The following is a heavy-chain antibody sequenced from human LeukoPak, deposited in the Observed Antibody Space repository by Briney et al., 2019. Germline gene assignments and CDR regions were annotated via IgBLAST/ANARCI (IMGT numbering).Heavy chain of an antibody. CDR2: ISHDLTYQ. Sequence: SCKASGYTFTSYGMHWVRQAPGKGLEWVAVISHDLTYQAYADSVKGRFTISRDDSKNTLYVQMNSLRTEDTAFYYCARDVNNYFDYWGLGTLVTVSS. CDR3: ARDVNNYFDY. J-gene: IGHJ4*02. CDR1: GYTFTSYG. V-gene: IGHV3-30*19.